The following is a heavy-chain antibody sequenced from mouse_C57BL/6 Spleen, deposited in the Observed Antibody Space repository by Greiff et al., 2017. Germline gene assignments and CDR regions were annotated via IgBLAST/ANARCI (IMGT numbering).Heavy chain of an antibody. D-gene: IGHD1-1*01. CDR3: AREYYGSSPDYAMDY. CDR1: GFTFSSYA. J-gene: IGHJ4*01. CDR2: ISDGGSYT. V-gene: IGHV5-4*01. Sequence: EVKVEESGGGLVKPGGSLKLSCAASGFTFSSYAMSWVRQTPEKRLEWVATISDGGSYTYYPDNVKGRFTISRDNAKNNLYLQMSHLKSEDTATYYCAREYYGSSPDYAMDYWGQGTSVTVSS.